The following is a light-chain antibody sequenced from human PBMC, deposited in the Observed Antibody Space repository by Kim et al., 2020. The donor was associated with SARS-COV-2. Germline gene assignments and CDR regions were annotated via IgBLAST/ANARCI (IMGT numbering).Light chain of an antibody. CDR2: AAS. CDR1: QDISNY. Sequence: IQLTQSPSSLSASVGDRVTITCRASQDISNYLAWYQQKPGKAPKLLVYAASNLPSEIPSRFSGSGSGTDFTLTISSLQPEDFATYYCQQFNSNPRFGGGTKVDIK. CDR3: QQFNSNPR. J-gene: IGKJ4*02. V-gene: IGKV1-9*01.